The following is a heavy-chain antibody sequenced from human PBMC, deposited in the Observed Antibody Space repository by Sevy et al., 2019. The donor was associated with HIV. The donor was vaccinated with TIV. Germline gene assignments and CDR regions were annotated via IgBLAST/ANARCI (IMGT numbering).Heavy chain of an antibody. CDR1: GFTFSNYF. V-gene: IGHV3-21*01. Sequence: GGSLTLSCAASGFTFSNYFMNWVRQAPGKGLEWVSSISSGSSYIFYDNSLNGRFTISRDNAKNSLYLHMNSLRAEDTAVYYRARGDYYGSLYYFDYWGPGTLVTVSS. CDR3: ARGDYYGSLYYFDY. D-gene: IGHD3-10*01. CDR2: ISSGSSYI. J-gene: IGHJ4*02.